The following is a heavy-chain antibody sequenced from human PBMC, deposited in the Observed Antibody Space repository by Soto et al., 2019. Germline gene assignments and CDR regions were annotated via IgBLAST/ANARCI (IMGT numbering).Heavy chain of an antibody. CDR1: GYSFTSYW. V-gene: IGHV5-51*01. CDR2: IYPGDSDT. Sequence: PGESLKISCKGSGYSFTSYWIGWVRQMPGKGLEWMGIIYPGDSDTRYSPSFQGQVTISADKSISTAYLQWSSLKASDTAMYYCARWIQLCPDKCYYYYGMDVWGQGTTVTVSS. CDR3: ARWIQLCPDKCYYYYGMDV. D-gene: IGHD5-18*01. J-gene: IGHJ6*02.